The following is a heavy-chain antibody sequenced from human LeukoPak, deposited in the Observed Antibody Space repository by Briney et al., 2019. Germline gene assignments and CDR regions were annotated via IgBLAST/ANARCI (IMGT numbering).Heavy chain of an antibody. V-gene: IGHV4-4*09. D-gene: IGHD3-22*01. CDR3: ARTPLDYYDRSGYIDY. Sequence: SVTLSLTCTVSGGSISTYYWSWIRQPPGKGLEWIGHIYTSGTNYNPSLKSRVTISVGTSKHQFSLKLSSVTAADTAVFYCARTPLDYYDRSGYIDYWGQGTLVTVSS. CDR1: GGSISTYY. CDR2: IYTSGT. J-gene: IGHJ4*02.